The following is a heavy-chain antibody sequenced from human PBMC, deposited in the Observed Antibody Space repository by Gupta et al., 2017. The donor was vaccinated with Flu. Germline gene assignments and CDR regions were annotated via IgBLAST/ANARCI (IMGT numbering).Heavy chain of an antibody. J-gene: IGHJ1*01. CDR2: ISGSGGST. D-gene: IGHD3-22*01. Sequence: TFSSYAMSWVRQAPGKGLEWVSAISGSGGSTYYADSVKGRFTISRDNSKNTLYLQMNSLRAEDTAVYYCAKKEGSGYHDGGYFQHWGQGTLVTVSS. V-gene: IGHV3-23*01. CDR3: AKKEGSGYHDGGYFQH. CDR1: TFSSYA.